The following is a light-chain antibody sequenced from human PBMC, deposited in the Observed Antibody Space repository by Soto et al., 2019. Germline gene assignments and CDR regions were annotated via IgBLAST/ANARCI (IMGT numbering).Light chain of an antibody. CDR3: QQYQSLPFT. CDR2: DAS. J-gene: IGKJ3*01. CDR1: QDISDY. V-gene: IGKV1-33*01. Sequence: DIQMTQSPSSLSASVGDRVTITCQASQDISDYLNWYHQKPGKAPKFLIYDASYLETGVPSRFSGSGSGTDFTYTISSLQPEDIGTYYCQQYQSLPFTFSPG.